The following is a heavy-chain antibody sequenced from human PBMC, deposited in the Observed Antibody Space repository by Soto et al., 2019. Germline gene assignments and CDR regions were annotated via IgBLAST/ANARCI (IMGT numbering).Heavy chain of an antibody. CDR1: GFTFIGYS. J-gene: IGHJ6*02. V-gene: IGHV3-48*01. D-gene: IGHD3-10*01. Sequence: EVQLLESGGGLVQPGGSLRLSCAASGFTFIGYSMNWVRQAPGKGLEWVSYISSSSSTIYYADSVKGRFTISRDNAKNSLYLQMNSLRSEDTAVYYCARELGVTMVRGVIGGSIGGMDVWGQGTTVTVSS. CDR3: ARELGVTMVRGVIGGSIGGMDV. CDR2: ISSSSSTI.